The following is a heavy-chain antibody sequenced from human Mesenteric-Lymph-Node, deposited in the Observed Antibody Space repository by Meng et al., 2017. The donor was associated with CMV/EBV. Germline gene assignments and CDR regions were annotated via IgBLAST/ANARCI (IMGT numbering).Heavy chain of an antibody. D-gene: IGHD2-15*01. Sequence: GGSISISNWWSWVRQPPGKGLEWIGEIYQSGRTTYNPSLKSRVTISVDKSKSQFSLKVASLTAADTAVYYCAGIDCSGGSCHSIDYWGQGALVTVSS. J-gene: IGHJ4*02. CDR2: IYQSGRT. CDR3: AGIDCSGGSCHSIDY. CDR1: GGSISISNW. V-gene: IGHV4-4*02.